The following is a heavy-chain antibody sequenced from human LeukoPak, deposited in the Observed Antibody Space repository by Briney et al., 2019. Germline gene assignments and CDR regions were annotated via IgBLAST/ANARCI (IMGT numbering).Heavy chain of an antibody. CDR3: AKGPGYYYDSSDYYLDY. J-gene: IGHJ4*02. CDR2: ISGSGGST. D-gene: IGHD3-22*01. CDR1: GFTFSSYA. Sequence: GGSLRLSCAASGFTFSSYAMSWVRQAPGKGLEWVSAISGSGGSTYYADSVKGRFTISRDNSKNTLYLQMNSLRAEDTAVYYCAKGPGYYYDSSDYYLDYWGQGTLVTVSS. V-gene: IGHV3-23*01.